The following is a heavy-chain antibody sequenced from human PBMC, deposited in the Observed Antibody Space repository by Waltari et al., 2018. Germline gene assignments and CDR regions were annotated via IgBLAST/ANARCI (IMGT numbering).Heavy chain of an antibody. CDR3: ARVVLDRNDAFDI. D-gene: IGHD2-15*01. J-gene: IGHJ3*02. CDR2: INHSGST. Sequence: QVELQQWGAGFLKTSETLSLTCAVYGGSFGTYFGGGIRQPPGKGLEGIGEINHSGSTTYHPPLKSRVTISADTSKNHFSLKLSSVTAADTAVYYCARVVLDRNDAFDIWGQGTAVTISS. CDR1: GGSFGTYF. V-gene: IGHV4-34*01.